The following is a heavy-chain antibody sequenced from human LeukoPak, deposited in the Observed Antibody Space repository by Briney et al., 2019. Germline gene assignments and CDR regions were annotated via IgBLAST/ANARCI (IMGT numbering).Heavy chain of an antibody. V-gene: IGHV4-30-4*08. Sequence: SETLSLTCTVSGGSISSGGYYWSWIRQPPGKGLEWIGYIYYKGSTYYNPSLKSRVSISSDTSKNQFSLRLISVTAADTAVYYCASGIAAAGTPYYYFDYWGQGTPVTVSS. J-gene: IGHJ4*02. CDR1: GGSISSGGYY. CDR3: ASGIAAAGTPYYYFDY. D-gene: IGHD6-13*01. CDR2: IYYKGST.